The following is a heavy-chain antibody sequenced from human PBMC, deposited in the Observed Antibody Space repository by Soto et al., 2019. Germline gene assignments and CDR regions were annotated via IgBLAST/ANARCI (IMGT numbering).Heavy chain of an antibody. CDR1: GFTFSSYG. CDR3: ARTAGGRVRGALDI. J-gene: IGHJ3*02. CDR2: IPNAENKK. V-gene: IGHV3-30-3*01. D-gene: IGHD6-13*01. Sequence: PGGSLRLSCVASGFTFSSYGMHWVRQAPGKGLEWVAVIPNAENKKYYADSVKGRFTISRDNSQNTLFLQMHSLTSEDTAVYYCARTAGGRVRGALDIWGQGTMVTVSS.